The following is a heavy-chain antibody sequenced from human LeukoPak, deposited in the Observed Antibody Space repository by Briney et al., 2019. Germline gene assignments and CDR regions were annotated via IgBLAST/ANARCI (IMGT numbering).Heavy chain of an antibody. CDR3: ARGVVAGSLGDYYYYMDA. V-gene: IGHV4-34*01. Sequence: SETLSLTCAVYGGSFSGYYWSWIRQPPGKGLEWIGEINHSGSTNYNPSLKSRVTISVDTSKNQFSLKLSSVTAADTAVYYCARGVVAGSLGDYYYYMDAWGKGTTVTVSS. D-gene: IGHD6-19*01. J-gene: IGHJ6*03. CDR1: GGSFSGYY. CDR2: INHSGST.